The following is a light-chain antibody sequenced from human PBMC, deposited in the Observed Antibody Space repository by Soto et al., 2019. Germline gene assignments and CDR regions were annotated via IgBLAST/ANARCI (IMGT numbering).Light chain of an antibody. CDR3: DSYTSSSSYV. V-gene: IGLV2-14*01. Sequence: QSVLTQPASVSGSPGQPIAISCTGTGSDVGGYRYVSWYQQHPGKAPKLIIYDVSNRPSGVSDRFSGSKSGNTASLPISGLQYEDEADYYCDSYTSSSSYVFGTGTKVTVL. CDR1: GSDVGGYRY. J-gene: IGLJ1*01. CDR2: DVS.